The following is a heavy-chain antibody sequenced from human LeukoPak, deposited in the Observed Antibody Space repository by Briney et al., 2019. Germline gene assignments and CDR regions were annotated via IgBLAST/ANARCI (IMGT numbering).Heavy chain of an antibody. CDR2: INQSGTT. D-gene: IGHD5-24*01. V-gene: IGHV4-34*01. CDR1: GGSISSYY. CDR3: ARGPRDGYPNWFDP. Sequence: PSETLSLTCTVSGGSISSYYWSWIRQPPGKGLEWIGEINQSGTTNYNPSLKSRVTISLDTSKNQFSLKLNSLTAADSAVYYCARGPRDGYPNWFDPWGQGTLVTVSS. J-gene: IGHJ5*02.